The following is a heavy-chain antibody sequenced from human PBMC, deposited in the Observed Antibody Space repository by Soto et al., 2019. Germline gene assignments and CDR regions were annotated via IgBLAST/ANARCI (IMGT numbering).Heavy chain of an antibody. CDR3: ARDRTVVTPFTTNYFYYYGMDV. CDR2: INPSGGST. V-gene: IGHV1-46*01. CDR1: GYTFTSYY. D-gene: IGHD2-21*02. Sequence: ASVKVSCKASGYTFTSYYMHWVRQAPGQGLEWMGIINPSGGSTSYAQKFQGRVTMTRDTSTSTVYMELSSLRSEDTAVYYCARDRTVVTPFTTNYFYYYGMDVWGQGTTVTVSS. J-gene: IGHJ6*02.